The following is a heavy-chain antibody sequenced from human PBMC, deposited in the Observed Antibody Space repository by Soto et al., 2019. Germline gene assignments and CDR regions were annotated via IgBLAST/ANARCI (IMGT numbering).Heavy chain of an antibody. CDR2: INHSGST. V-gene: IGHV4-34*01. J-gene: IGHJ5*02. CDR1: GGSFSGYY. CDR3: ARVLLWFGELGRRSRAYNWFDP. D-gene: IGHD3-10*01. Sequence: SETLSLTCAVYGGSFSGYYWSWIRQPPGKGLEWIGEINHSGSTNYNPSLKSRVTISVDTSKNQFSLKLSSVTAADTAVYYCARVLLWFGELGRRSRAYNWFDPWGQGTLVTVSS.